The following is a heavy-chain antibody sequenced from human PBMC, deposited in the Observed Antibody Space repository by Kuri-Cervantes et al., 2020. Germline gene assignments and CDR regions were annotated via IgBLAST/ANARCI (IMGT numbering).Heavy chain of an antibody. CDR3: ARGGGYCSGGFCSLFGY. J-gene: IGHJ4*02. D-gene: IGHD2-15*01. CDR2: INPSAGST. CDR1: GYTFTGYY. V-gene: IGHV1-46*01. Sequence: ASVKVSCKASGYTFTGYYMHWVRQAPGQGLEWMGIINPSAGSTSYAQKFQGRVSMTRDTSTSTVYMELSSLKSEDTALYYCARGGGYCSGGFCSLFGYWGQGTLVTVSS.